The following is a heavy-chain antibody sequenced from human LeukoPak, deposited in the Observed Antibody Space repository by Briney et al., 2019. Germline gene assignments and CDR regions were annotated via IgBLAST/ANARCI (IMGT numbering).Heavy chain of an antibody. J-gene: IGHJ4*02. Sequence: GASVKVSCKASGYTFTSYGISWVRQAPGQGLEWMGQIIPIFVTSKYAQRFEGRVSITADASATTVYMELSSLRSDDTAVYFCARGLEDWYDSRDYTPFGDWGQGTQVTVSS. V-gene: IGHV1-69*13. CDR2: IIPIFVTS. D-gene: IGHD3-22*01. CDR3: ARGLEDWYDSRDYTPFGD. CDR1: GYTFTSYG.